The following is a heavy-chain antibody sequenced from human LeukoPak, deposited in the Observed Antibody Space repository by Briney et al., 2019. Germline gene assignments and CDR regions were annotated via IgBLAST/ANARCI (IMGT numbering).Heavy chain of an antibody. CDR2: INPNSGGT. CDR1: GYTFTGYY. CDR3: ARAQGPIAARLY. J-gene: IGHJ4*02. V-gene: IGHV1-2*02. D-gene: IGHD6-6*01. Sequence: EASVKVSCKASGYTFTGYYMHWVRQAPGQGLEWMGWINPNSGGTNYAQKFQGRVTMTRDTSISTAYMELSRLRSDDTAVYYCARAQGPIAARLYWGQGTLVTVSS.